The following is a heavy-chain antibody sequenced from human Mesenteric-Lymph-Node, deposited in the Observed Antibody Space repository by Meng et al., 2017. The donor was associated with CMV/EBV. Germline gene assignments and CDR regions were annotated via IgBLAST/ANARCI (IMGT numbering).Heavy chain of an antibody. V-gene: IGHV3-30*02. D-gene: IGHD1-26*01. CDR2: IRYHGTDT. CDR3: AREAQMSYSGSFQVDY. J-gene: IGHJ4*02. Sequence: GESLKISCVASGFTFSSHGMHWVRGAPGRGLEWVSFIRYHGTDTYYADAVKGRFTVSRDNSKNALYLQMNSLRADDTAVYYCAREAQMSYSGSFQVDYWGQGMLVTVSS. CDR1: GFTFSSHG.